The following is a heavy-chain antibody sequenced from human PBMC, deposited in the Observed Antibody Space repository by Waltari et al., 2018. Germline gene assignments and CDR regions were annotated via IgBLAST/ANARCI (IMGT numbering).Heavy chain of an antibody. CDR3: ARVPSYYDILTGYYPDAFDI. J-gene: IGHJ3*02. D-gene: IGHD3-9*01. V-gene: IGHV4-59*01. CDR2: IYYSGST. CDR1: GGSISSYY. Sequence: QVQLQESGPGLVTPSETLYLTCTVSGGSISSYYWSWIRQPPGKGLEWIGYIYYSGSTNYNPSLKSRVTISVDTSKNQFSLKLSSVTAADTAVYYCARVPSYYDILTGYYPDAFDIWGQGTMVTVSS.